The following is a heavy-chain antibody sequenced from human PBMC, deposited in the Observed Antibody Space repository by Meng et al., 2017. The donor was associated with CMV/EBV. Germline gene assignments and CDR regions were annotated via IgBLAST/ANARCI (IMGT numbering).Heavy chain of an antibody. D-gene: IGHD6-6*01. CDR1: GGSISSYY. CDR2: IYYSGRT. J-gene: IGHJ6*02. Sequence: GSLRLSCTVSGGSISSYYWSWIRQPPGKGLEGIGYIYYSGRTNYNPSLKSRVTISVDTSKNQFSLKLSSVTAADTAVYYCARDGAARPSYYYYGMDVWGQGTTVTVSS. CDR3: ARDGAARPSYYYYGMDV. V-gene: IGHV4-59*01.